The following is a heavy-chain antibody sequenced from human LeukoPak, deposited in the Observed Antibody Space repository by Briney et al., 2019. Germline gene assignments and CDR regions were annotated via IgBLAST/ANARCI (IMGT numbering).Heavy chain of an antibody. CDR2: ISSSGSTI. Sequence: GGSLRLSCAASGFTFSDYYMSWIRQAPGKGLEWVSYISSSGSTIYYADSVKGRFTISRDNAKNSLYLQMNSLRAEDTAVYYCATARSLPPGDYYYGMDVWGQGTTVTVSS. CDR3: ATARSLPPGDYYYGMDV. CDR1: GFTFSDYY. V-gene: IGHV3-11*01. D-gene: IGHD1-26*01. J-gene: IGHJ6*02.